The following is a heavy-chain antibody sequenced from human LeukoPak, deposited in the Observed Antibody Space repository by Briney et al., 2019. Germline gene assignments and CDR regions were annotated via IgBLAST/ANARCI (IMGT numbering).Heavy chain of an antibody. J-gene: IGHJ4*02. CDR1: GFTFNICA. V-gene: IGHV3-23*01. CDR2: ITSSGTGT. D-gene: IGHD3-22*01. Sequence: GGSLRLSCAAPGFTFNICAMSWVRQAPGKGLEWVSSITSSGTGTFYADSVKGRFTISRDNSESTLYLQMNSLRAEDTAVYYCAKDRPNYYDSSGHYYRRNGDYWGQGTLVTVSS. CDR3: AKDRPNYYDSSGHYYRRNGDY.